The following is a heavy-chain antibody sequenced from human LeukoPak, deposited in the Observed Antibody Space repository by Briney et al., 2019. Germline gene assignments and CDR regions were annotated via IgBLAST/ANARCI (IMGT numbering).Heavy chain of an antibody. V-gene: IGHV3-30*02. D-gene: IGHD3-10*01. CDR3: AKDPHYYGSGSYYKAVDY. Sequence: RGSLRLSCAASGFTFSSYGIHWVRQAPGKGLEWVAFIRYDGSDKYYADSVKGRFTISRDNSKNTLYLRMNSLRAEDTAVYYCAKDPHYYGSGSYYKAVDYWGQGTLVTVSS. CDR1: GFTFSSYG. CDR2: IRYDGSDK. J-gene: IGHJ4*02.